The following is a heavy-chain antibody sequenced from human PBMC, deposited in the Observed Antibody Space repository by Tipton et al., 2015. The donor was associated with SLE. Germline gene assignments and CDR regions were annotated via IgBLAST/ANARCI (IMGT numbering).Heavy chain of an antibody. CDR2: IHTSGAT. Sequence: TLSLTCTVSGDSITSDYWTWIRQPAGKGLEWIGHIHTSGATNNNPSLKSRVTISLDTSKNQFSLKLRSVNAADTAVYYCARALNNGWRLGDRFDPWGQGTLVTVSS. V-gene: IGHV4-4*08. CDR1: GDSITSDY. J-gene: IGHJ5*02. CDR3: ARALNNGWRLGDRFDP. D-gene: IGHD5-24*01.